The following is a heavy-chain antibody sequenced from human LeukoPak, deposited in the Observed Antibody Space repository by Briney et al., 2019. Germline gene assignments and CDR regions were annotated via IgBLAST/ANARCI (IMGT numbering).Heavy chain of an antibody. D-gene: IGHD6-13*01. CDR2: ISAYNGNT. V-gene: IGHV1-18*01. Sequence: ASVKVSCKASGYTFTSYGTSWVRQAPGQGLEWMGWISAYNGNTNYAQKLQGRVTMTTDTSTSTAYMELRSLRSDDTAVYYCARGIAAAGTKLNWFDPWGQGTLVTVSS. CDR1: GYTFTSYG. J-gene: IGHJ5*02. CDR3: ARGIAAAGTKLNWFDP.